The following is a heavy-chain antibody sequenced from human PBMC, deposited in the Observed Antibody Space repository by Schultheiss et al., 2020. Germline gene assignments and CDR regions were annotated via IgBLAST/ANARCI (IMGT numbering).Heavy chain of an antibody. D-gene: IGHD3-22*01. CDR2: INHSGST. V-gene: IGHV4-39*07. Sequence: SETLSLTCTVSGGSISSSSYYWGWIRQPPGKGLEWIGEINHSGSTNYNPSLKSRVTISVDTSKNQFSLKLSSVTAADTAVYYCASARWYYDSSGCYIYYFDYWGKGTLVTVSS. CDR3: ASARWYYDSSGCYIYYFDY. CDR1: GGSISSSSYY. J-gene: IGHJ4*02.